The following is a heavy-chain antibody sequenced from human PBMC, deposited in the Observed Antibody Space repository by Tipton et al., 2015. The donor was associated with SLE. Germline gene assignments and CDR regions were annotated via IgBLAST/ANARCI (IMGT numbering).Heavy chain of an antibody. V-gene: IGHV4-61*02. CDR3: ARLREGYYYYYDMDV. D-gene: IGHD1-26*01. Sequence: TLSLTCTVSGGSISSGSYYWSWIRQPAGKGLEWIGRIYTSGSTNYNPSLKSRVTISVDTSKNQFSLKLSSVTAADTAVYYCARLREGYYYYYDMDVWGQGTTVTVSS. CDR1: GGSISSGSYY. CDR2: IYTSGST. J-gene: IGHJ6*02.